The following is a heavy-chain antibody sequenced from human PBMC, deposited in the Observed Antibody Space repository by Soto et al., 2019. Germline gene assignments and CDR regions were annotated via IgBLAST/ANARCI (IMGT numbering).Heavy chain of an antibody. J-gene: IGHJ6*02. CDR3: TRPGGRDSSGWYSYYYGMDV. Sequence: PGGSLRLSCAASGFTFSGSAMHWVRQASGKGLEWVGRIRSKANSYATAYAASVKGRFTISRDDSKNTAYLQMNSLKTEDTAVYYCTRPGGRDSSGWYSYYYGMDVWGQGTTVTVSS. CDR2: IRSKANSYAT. D-gene: IGHD6-19*01. CDR1: GFTFSGSA. V-gene: IGHV3-73*01.